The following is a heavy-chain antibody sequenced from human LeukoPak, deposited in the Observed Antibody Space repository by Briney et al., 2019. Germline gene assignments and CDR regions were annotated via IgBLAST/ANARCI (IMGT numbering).Heavy chain of an antibody. CDR1: GGSISSYY. D-gene: IGHD3-22*01. J-gene: IGHJ3*01. V-gene: IGHV4-59*01. CDR3: ARDHYDSSGYASFDV. CDR2: IFDSGST. Sequence: SETLSLTCTVSGGSISSYYWSWIRQPPGKGLEWIGYIFDSGSTNYNPSLKSRITISLDTSKNQFSLKLSSVTAADTAVYYCARDHYDSSGYASFDVWGQGTMVTVTS.